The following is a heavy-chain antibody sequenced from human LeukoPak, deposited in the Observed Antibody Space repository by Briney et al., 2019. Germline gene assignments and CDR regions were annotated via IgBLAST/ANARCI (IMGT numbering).Heavy chain of an antibody. V-gene: IGHV4-59*01. CDR1: GVSISSYY. Sequence: TSETLSLTCTVSGVSISSYYWSWIRQPPGKGLEWIGYIYYSGSTNYNPSLKSRVTISVDTSKNQFYVKLSSVPAADTAVYHCARMGELTTVTTAAFDIWGQGTMVTVSS. CDR3: ARMGELTTVTTAAFDI. CDR2: IYYSGST. J-gene: IGHJ3*02. D-gene: IGHD4-17*01.